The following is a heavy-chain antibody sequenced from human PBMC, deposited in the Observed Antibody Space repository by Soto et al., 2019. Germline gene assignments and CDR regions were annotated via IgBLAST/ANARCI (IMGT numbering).Heavy chain of an antibody. J-gene: IGHJ4*02. CDR2: ISYDGSNK. Sequence: GGSLRLSCAASGFTFSGYAMHWVRQAPGKGLEWVAVISYDGSNKYYADSVKGRFTISRDNSKNTLYLQMNSLRAEDTAVYYCASEPRGDFDYWGQGTLVTVSS. V-gene: IGHV3-30-3*01. CDR1: GFTFSGYA. D-gene: IGHD3-10*01. CDR3: ASEPRGDFDY.